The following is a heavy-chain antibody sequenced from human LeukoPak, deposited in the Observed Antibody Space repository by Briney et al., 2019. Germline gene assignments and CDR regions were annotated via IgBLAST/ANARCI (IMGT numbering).Heavy chain of an antibody. V-gene: IGHV3-21*01. D-gene: IGHD6-19*01. CDR1: GFTFSTYS. Sequence: PGGSLRLSCAASGFTFSTYSMNWVRQAPGKGLERVSSISSRSNYISYADSVKGRFTISRDNAKNSVYLQMNSLRAEDTAVYYCASCDWYGGPFDIWGQGTMVTVSS. CDR2: ISSRSNYI. CDR3: ASCDWYGGPFDI. J-gene: IGHJ3*02.